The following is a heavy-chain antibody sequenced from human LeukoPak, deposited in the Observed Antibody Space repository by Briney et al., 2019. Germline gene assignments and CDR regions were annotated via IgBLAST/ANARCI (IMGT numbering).Heavy chain of an antibody. D-gene: IGHD3-3*01. J-gene: IGHJ4*02. CDR3: ARGLRRGDYDFWSGYYIVSGYFDY. Sequence: SETLSLTCAVSGGSISSGGYSWSWIRQPPGKGLEWIGYIYHSGSTYYNPSLKSRVTISVDTSKNQFSLKLSSVTAADTAVYYCARGLRRGDYDFWSGYYIVSGYFDYWGQGTLVTVSS. CDR1: GGSISSGGYS. V-gene: IGHV4-30-2*01. CDR2: IYHSGST.